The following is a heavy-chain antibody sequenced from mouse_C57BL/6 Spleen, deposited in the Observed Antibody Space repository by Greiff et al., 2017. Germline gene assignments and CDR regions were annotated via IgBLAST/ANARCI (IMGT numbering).Heavy chain of an antibody. CDR3: ARSGGSSLDYAMDY. J-gene: IGHJ4*01. V-gene: IGHV2-6*03. CDR1: GFSLTSYG. CDR2: IWSDGST. D-gene: IGHD1-1*01. Sequence: VQLKESGPGLVAPSQSLSITCTVSGFSLTSYGVHWVRQPPGKGLEWLVVIWSDGSTTYNSALKSRLSISKDNSKSQVFLKMNSLQTDDTAMYYCARSGGSSLDYAMDYWGQGTSVTVSS.